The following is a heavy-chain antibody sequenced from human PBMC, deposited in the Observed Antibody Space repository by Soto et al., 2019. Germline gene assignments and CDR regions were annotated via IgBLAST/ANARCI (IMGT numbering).Heavy chain of an antibody. V-gene: IGHV1-69*02. CDR2: IIPILGIA. CDR3: ARGPIFGVVIPSYYYYYMDV. CDR1: GGTFSSYT. D-gene: IGHD3-3*01. J-gene: IGHJ6*03. Sequence: EASVKVSCKASGGTFSSYTISWVRQAPGQGLEWMGRIIPILGIANYAQKFQGRVTITADKSTSTAYMELSSLRSEDTAVYYCARGPIFGVVIPSYYYYYMDVWGKGTTVTVSS.